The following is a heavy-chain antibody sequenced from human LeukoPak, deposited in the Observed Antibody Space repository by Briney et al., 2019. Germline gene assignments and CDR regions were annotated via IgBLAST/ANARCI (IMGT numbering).Heavy chain of an antibody. D-gene: IGHD6-19*01. J-gene: IGHJ4*02. CDR1: GYTFTSYD. Sequence: ASVKVSCKASGYTFTSYDINWVRQATGQGLEWMGWMNPNSGNTGYAQKFRGRVTMTRNTSISTAYMELSSLRSEDTAVYYCARGRVAAVAGEDDYWGQGTLVTVSS. CDR3: ARGRVAAVAGEDDY. CDR2: MNPNSGNT. V-gene: IGHV1-8*01.